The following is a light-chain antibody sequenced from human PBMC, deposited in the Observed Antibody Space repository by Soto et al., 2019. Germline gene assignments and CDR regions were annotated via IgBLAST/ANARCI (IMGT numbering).Light chain of an antibody. V-gene: IGKV3-20*01. CDR3: QQYGNSPRT. Sequence: EIVLTQSPGTLSLSPGERATLSCRASQSVSSNYLAWYQQKPGQAPRLLIYGVSSRATGIPDRFSGSGSGTDFTLTISRLEPEDFAVYYCQQYGNSPRTFRQGTKVEIK. CDR1: QSVSSNY. J-gene: IGKJ1*01. CDR2: GVS.